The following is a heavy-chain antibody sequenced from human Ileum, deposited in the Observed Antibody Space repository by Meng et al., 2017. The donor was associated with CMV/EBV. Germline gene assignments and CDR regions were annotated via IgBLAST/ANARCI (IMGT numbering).Heavy chain of an antibody. CDR2: INHRGDP. CDR3: ARGLDNYYDLT. Sequence: VQLHQWGAGLFKPSETVSLTCEIHGGSFSGYYGSLNRQTPGKQLEWIGEINHRGDPTYDPSLYGRVTISVDTSKKQVSLKLRSVTAADTAVYYCARGLDNYYDLTWGQGILVTVSS. V-gene: IGHV4-34*01. D-gene: IGHD3-22*01. CDR1: GGSFSGYY. J-gene: IGHJ5*02.